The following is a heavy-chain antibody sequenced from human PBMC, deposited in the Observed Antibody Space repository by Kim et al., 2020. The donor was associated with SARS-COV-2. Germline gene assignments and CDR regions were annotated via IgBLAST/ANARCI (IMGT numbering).Heavy chain of an antibody. CDR3: TSDLGDYGGGDCYSRV. V-gene: IGHV3-15*01. D-gene: IGHD2-21*02. CDR1: GFIFNNAW. CDR2: IKSKANGGTT. J-gene: IGHJ6*02. Sequence: GVSLRLSCAASGFIFNNAWMNWVRQAPGKGLEWVGRIKSKANGGTTGYAAPVKGRFTISRDDSKNTLYLQMNSLKTEDTAVYYCTSDLGDYGGGDCYSRVWGQGTTVPVSS.